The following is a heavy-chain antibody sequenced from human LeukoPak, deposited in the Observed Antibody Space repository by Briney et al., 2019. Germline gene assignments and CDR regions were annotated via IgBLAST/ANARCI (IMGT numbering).Heavy chain of an antibody. CDR3: AHSKRGGGYYINAFAV. D-gene: IGHD1-26*01. CDR1: GASTSAYC. V-gene: IGHV4-59*01. Sequence: PSETLSLTCPVSGASTSAYCWSWIRQPPGKGLEWIGYSYSGGNANYNPSLKSRVTISIDTSENQFSLRLTSVTAADTAVYFCAHSKRGGGYYINAFAVWGQGALVTISS. CDR2: SYSGGNA. J-gene: IGHJ3*01.